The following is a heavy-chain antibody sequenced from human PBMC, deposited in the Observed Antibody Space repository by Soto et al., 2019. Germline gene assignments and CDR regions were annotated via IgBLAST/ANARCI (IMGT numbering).Heavy chain of an antibody. J-gene: IGHJ4*02. Sequence: QVQLVQSGAEVKKPGASVKVSCKASGYTFTSYAMHWVRQAPGQRLEWMGWINAGNGNTKYSQKFQSRVTITRDTSASTAYMELSSPRSEDTVVYYCARGIAEGPTGFDYWGQGPLVTVSS. CDR3: ARGIAEGPTGFDY. V-gene: IGHV1-3*01. CDR1: GYTFTSYA. CDR2: INAGNGNT. D-gene: IGHD6-13*01.